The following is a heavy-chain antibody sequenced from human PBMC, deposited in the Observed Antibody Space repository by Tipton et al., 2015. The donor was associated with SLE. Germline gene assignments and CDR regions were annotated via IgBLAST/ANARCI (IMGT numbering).Heavy chain of an antibody. Sequence: QVQLVQSGAEEKKPGASVKVSCKASGYTFTSYGISWVRQAPGQGLEWMGWISAYNGNTNYAQKLQGRVTMTTDTSTSTAYMELRSLRSDDTAVYYCARASYCSGGSCYPHYFDYWGQGTLVTVSS. V-gene: IGHV1-18*01. J-gene: IGHJ4*02. CDR2: ISAYNGNT. CDR3: ARASYCSGGSCYPHYFDY. CDR1: GYTFTSYG. D-gene: IGHD2-15*01.